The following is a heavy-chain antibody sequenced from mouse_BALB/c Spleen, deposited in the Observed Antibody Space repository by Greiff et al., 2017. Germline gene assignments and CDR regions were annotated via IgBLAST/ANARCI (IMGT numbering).Heavy chain of an antibody. Sequence: QVQLQQSGAELVKPGASVKMSCKASGYTFTSYWMHWVKQRPGQGLEWIGTIDPSDSYTSYNQKFKGKATLTVDTSSSTAYMQLSSLTSEDSAVYYCTNYGYAMDYWGQGTSVTVSS. CDR3: TNYGYAMDY. J-gene: IGHJ4*01. D-gene: IGHD1-1*01. V-gene: IGHV1S127*01. CDR1: GYTFTSYW. CDR2: IDPSDSYT.